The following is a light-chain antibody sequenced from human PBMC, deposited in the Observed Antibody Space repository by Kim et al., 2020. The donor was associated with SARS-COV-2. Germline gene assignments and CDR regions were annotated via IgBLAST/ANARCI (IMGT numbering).Light chain of an antibody. CDR1: QSISVW. V-gene: IGKV1-5*03. Sequence: DIQMTQSPSTLSASVGDRVTIACRASQSISVWLAWFQQKPGKAPNLLIYKASTLASGVPSRFSGSGSGTEFTLTISGLQPDDFATYYCQQYRTYVYTFGQGTKLEI. CDR3: QQYRTYVYT. CDR2: KAS. J-gene: IGKJ2*01.